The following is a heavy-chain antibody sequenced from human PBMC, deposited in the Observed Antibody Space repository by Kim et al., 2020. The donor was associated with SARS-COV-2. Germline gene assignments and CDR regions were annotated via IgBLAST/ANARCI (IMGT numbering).Heavy chain of an antibody. V-gene: IGHV4-61*02. Sequence: SETLSLTCTVSGDSISSPNSYWSWIRQPAGKGLEWIGRIYPSGSTSYNPSLKSRVTISLDMSENQFSLRLRPVTAADTAVYYCARDPLGYCSGGSCPPSYYYYYSMDVWGQGTTVTVSS. CDR1: GDSISSPNSY. CDR2: IYPSGST. D-gene: IGHD2-15*01. J-gene: IGHJ6*02. CDR3: ARDPLGYCSGGSCPPSYYYYYSMDV.